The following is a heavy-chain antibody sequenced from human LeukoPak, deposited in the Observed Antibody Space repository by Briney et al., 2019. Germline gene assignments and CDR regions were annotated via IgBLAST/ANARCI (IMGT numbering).Heavy chain of an antibody. Sequence: SETLSLACTVSGGSISSGGYYWSWIRQHPGKGLEWIGYIYYSGSTYYNPSLKSRVTISVDTSKNQFSLKLSSVTAADTAVYYCASCYYDSSGYYSPDYWGQGTLVTVSS. V-gene: IGHV4-31*03. CDR2: IYYSGST. CDR3: ASCYYDSSGYYSPDY. CDR1: GGSISSGGYY. J-gene: IGHJ4*02. D-gene: IGHD3-22*01.